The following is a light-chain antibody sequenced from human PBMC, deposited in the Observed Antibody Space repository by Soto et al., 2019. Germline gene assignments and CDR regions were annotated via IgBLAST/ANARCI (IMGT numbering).Light chain of an antibody. J-gene: IGLJ1*01. CDR1: TGAVTSGHY. Sequence: QAVVTQEPSLTVSPGGTITLTCGSSTGAVTSGHYPYWFQQKPGQAPRTLIYDTSNKHSWTPARFSGSLLGGKAALTLSGAQPDDEADYYCLLSYNGPYVFGAGTKLIVL. CDR2: DTS. CDR3: LLSYNGPYV. V-gene: IGLV7-46*01.